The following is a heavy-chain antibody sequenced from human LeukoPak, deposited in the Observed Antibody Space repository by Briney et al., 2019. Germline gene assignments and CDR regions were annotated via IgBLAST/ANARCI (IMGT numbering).Heavy chain of an antibody. J-gene: IGHJ4*02. Sequence: GGSLRLSCAASGATFTNYAMTWVRQAPGKGLEWVSGISISGGSTDYADSVKGRFTISRDNSKNTLYLQMNSLRAEDTAVYYCAKVPAGNNFEYWGQGTLVTVSS. V-gene: IGHV3-23*01. D-gene: IGHD6-19*01. CDR2: ISISGGST. CDR3: AKVPAGNNFEY. CDR1: GATFTNYA.